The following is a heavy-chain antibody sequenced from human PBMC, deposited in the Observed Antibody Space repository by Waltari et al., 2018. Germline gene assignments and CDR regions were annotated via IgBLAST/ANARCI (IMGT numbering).Heavy chain of an antibody. D-gene: IGHD3-3*01. V-gene: IGHV6-1*01. CDR1: GDRVSSNSAA. CDR2: TYYRSKWYS. J-gene: IGHJ4*02. CDR3: ARTTITVFGVVVGALDN. Sequence: QVQLQRSGPGLVKPSQTLSLTCAISGDRVSSNSAAWDWIRQSPSRGLEWLGRTYYRSKWYSHYAESVKSRMTINADTSKNEFSLQLTSVSPEDTGLYFCARTTITVFGVVVGALDNWGPGTLVTVSS.